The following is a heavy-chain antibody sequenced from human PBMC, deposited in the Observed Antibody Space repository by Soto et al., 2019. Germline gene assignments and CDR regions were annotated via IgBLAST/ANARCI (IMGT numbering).Heavy chain of an antibody. CDR2: ISGSGGGT. J-gene: IGHJ4*02. CDR1: GFTFTTYA. Sequence: GGSLRLSWAASGFTFTTYAMSWFPQAQGKGLEWVSSISGSGGGTSYADSVKGRFTFSRDNSKNTLYLQMNSLRAEDTAVYYCAKFGMATTKRSPPYYIYYWGQGALVSVSS. V-gene: IGHV3-23*01. D-gene: IGHD1-1*01. CDR3: AKFGMATTKRSPPYYIYY.